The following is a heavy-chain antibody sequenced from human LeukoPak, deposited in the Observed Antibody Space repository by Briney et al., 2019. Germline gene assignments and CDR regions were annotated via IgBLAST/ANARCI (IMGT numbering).Heavy chain of an antibody. CDR2: ISSYNGNT. Sequence: GASVKVSCKASGYTFTSYGIIWVRQAPGQGLEWMGWISSYNGNTNYAQKFQGRVTMTRDTSISTAYMELSRLRSDDTAVYYCARKLQQLASFDLWGRGTLVTVSS. V-gene: IGHV1-18*01. CDR1: GYTFTSYG. D-gene: IGHD6-13*01. CDR3: ARKLQQLASFDL. J-gene: IGHJ2*01.